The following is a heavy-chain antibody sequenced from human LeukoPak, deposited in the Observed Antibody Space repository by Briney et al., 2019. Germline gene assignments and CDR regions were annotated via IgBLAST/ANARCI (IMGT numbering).Heavy chain of an antibody. CDR3: AREVGRYTGGWYRAYYYMDV. D-gene: IGHD6-19*01. Sequence: GGSLRLSCAASGFTVSSNYMSWVRQAPGKGLEWVSVIYSGGSTYYADSVKGRFTISRDNSKNTLYLQMNSLRAEDTAVYYCAREVGRYTGGWYRAYYYMDVWGKGTTVTISS. V-gene: IGHV3-53*01. CDR2: IYSGGST. J-gene: IGHJ6*03. CDR1: GFTVSSNY.